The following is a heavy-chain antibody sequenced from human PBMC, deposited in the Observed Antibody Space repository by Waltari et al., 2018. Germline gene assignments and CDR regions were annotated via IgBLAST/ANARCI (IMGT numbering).Heavy chain of an antibody. CDR3: ARGEASSGLDY. D-gene: IGHD6-19*01. Sequence: QVQLQESGPGLVKPSATLSLTCAVSGYSISSGYYWGWIRQPPGKGLEWIGSIYHSGSTYYNPSLKSRVTISVDTSKNQFSLKLSSVTAADTAVYYCARGEASSGLDYWGQGTLVTVSS. J-gene: IGHJ4*02. CDR1: GYSISSGYY. CDR2: IYHSGST. V-gene: IGHV4-38-2*01.